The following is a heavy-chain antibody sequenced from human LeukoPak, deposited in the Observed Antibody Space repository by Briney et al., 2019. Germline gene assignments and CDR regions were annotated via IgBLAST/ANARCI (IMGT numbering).Heavy chain of an antibody. Sequence: GGSLRLSCAASGFSFTDSWMSWVRQPPGKGLEWVVNIKPDGTEKYYGDSLKSRFSVSRENAKNSLYLQMSSLRAEDTAVYYCARVRYGNYFDYWGQGTLVTVSS. CDR1: GFSFTDSW. V-gene: IGHV3-7*04. J-gene: IGHJ4*02. CDR3: ARVRYGNYFDY. CDR2: IKPDGTEK. D-gene: IGHD3-16*02.